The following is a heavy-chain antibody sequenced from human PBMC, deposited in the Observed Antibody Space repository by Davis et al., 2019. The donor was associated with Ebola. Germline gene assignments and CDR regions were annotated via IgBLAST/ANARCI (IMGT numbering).Heavy chain of an antibody. CDR2: IKQDGSEK. V-gene: IGHV3-7*03. Sequence: PGGSLRLSCAASGFIFSNYWMSWVRQAPGKGLEWVANIKQDGSEKYYVDSVKGRFTISRDNAKNSLYLQMNSLRAEDTAVYYCAIQKGIAVAGTFWFDPWGQGTLVTVSS. D-gene: IGHD6-19*01. CDR3: AIQKGIAVAGTFWFDP. CDR1: GFIFSNYW. J-gene: IGHJ5*02.